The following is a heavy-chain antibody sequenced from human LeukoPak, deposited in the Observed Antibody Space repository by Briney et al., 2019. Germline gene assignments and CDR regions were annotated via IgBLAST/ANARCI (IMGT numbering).Heavy chain of an antibody. CDR2: IKQDGSEK. CDR1: GFTFSSYW. J-gene: IGHJ4*02. V-gene: IGHV3-7*01. Sequence: GGSLRLSCAASGFTFSSYWMSWVRRAPGKGLEWVANIKQDGSEKYYVDAVKGRFTISRDNAKNSLYLQMNSLRAEDTAVYYCARELVTKSLGYWGQGTLVTVSS. D-gene: IGHD4-23*01. CDR3: ARELVTKSLGY.